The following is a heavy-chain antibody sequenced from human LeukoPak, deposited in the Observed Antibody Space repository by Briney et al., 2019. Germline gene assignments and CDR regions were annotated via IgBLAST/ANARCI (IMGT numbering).Heavy chain of an antibody. V-gene: IGHV4-59*01. J-gene: IGHJ4*02. CDR1: GGSISSYY. CDR2: IYYSGST. CDR3: ARALATTALDY. D-gene: IGHD4-11*01. Sequence: SETLSLTFTVSGGSISSYYWSWIRQPPGKGLEWIGYIYYSGSTNYNPSLKSRVTISVDTSKNQFSLKLSSVTAADTAVYYCARALATTALDYWGQGTLVTVSS.